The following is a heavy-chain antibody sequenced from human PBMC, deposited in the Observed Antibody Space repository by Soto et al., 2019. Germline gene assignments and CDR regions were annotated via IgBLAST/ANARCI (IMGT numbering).Heavy chain of an antibody. CDR1: GGSFSNYA. CDR3: ARDKDRRQLGGNYYYAKEV. D-gene: IGHD3-3*02. V-gene: IGHV1-69*12. CDR2: IIPLFRTP. Sequence: QAQLVQSGAEVKKPGSSVKVSCKASGGSFSNYALSWVRQAPGQGLEWMGGIIPLFRTPDYSQKFQGRVTITADESPSTACMELSSLRSEDTAVYFCARDKDRRQLGGNYYYAKEVWGQGTTVTVSS. J-gene: IGHJ6*02.